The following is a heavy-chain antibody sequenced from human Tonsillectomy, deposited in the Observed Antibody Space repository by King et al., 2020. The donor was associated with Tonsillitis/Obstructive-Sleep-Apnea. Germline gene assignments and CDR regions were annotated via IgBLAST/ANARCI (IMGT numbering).Heavy chain of an antibody. CDR2: VYYRGST. V-gene: IGHV4-59*01. CDR1: GDSISSSY. D-gene: IGHD3-10*01. J-gene: IGHJ3*01. Sequence: QVQLQESGPGLVKPSETLSLTCAVSGDSISSSYWSWIRQPPGKGLQWIGYVYYRGSTTYNPSLESRVTIPIDTSKNHFSLKLSSVTAADTAVYYCAREFTLVRGVIFAFDVWGQGTMVTVSS. CDR3: AREFTLVRGVIFAFDV.